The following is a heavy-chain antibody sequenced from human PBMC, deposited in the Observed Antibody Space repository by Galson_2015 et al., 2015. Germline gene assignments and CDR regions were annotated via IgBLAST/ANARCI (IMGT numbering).Heavy chain of an antibody. V-gene: IGHV4-30-2*01. CDR2: IYHRGGT. Sequence: TLSLTCAVSGGSISGGTSSWSWIRQPPGKGLEWIGYIYHRGGTYYNPSLKSRVTISVDRSRNQFSLRLSSVTAADTAVYYCARDPGIVGATHYYYGTDVWGQGTTVTVSS. J-gene: IGHJ6*02. D-gene: IGHD1-26*01. CDR3: ARDPGIVGATHYYYGTDV. CDR1: GGSISGGTSS.